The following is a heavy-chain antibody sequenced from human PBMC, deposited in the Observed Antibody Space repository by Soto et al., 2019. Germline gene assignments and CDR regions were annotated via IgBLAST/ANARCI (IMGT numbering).Heavy chain of an antibody. Sequence: VASVKVSCKASGGTFSSYAISWVRQAPGQGLEWMGGIIPIFGTANYAQKFQGRVTITADGSTSTAYMELSSLRSEDTAVYYCARRCSGGSCYYGPVGMDVWGQGTTVTVSS. CDR2: IIPIFGTA. CDR1: GGTFSSYA. J-gene: IGHJ6*02. D-gene: IGHD2-15*01. V-gene: IGHV1-69*13. CDR3: ARRCSGGSCYYGPVGMDV.